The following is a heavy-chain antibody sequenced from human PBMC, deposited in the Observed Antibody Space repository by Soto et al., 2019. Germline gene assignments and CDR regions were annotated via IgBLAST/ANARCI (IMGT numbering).Heavy chain of an antibody. V-gene: IGHV4-4*02. CDR1: GGSITNTKW. J-gene: IGHJ6*02. D-gene: IGHD3-16*01. CDR3: ATQTFSYTWDV. CDR2: IDRSEGS. Sequence: QVQLQESGPELVKPSGTLSLSCAVSGGSITNTKWWTGVRQAPGKGLEWIGEIDRSEGSTYNPSLKGRVAMSLETSNNQFSLRLSSVTAADTAVYSCATQTFSYTWDVWGQGTTVTVS.